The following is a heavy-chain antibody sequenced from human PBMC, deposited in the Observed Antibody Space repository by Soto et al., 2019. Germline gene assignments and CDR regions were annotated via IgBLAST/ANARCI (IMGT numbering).Heavy chain of an antibody. CDR3: TLWGDYSRLLRG. CDR1: GFTFSNAW. D-gene: IGHD4-17*01. J-gene: IGHJ4*02. CDR2: IKSKIDGGTT. V-gene: IGHV3-15*07. Sequence: EVQLVESGGGLVKPGGSLRLSCAASGFTFSNAWMNWVRQAPGKGLEWVGRIKSKIDGGTTDYAAPVKGRFSISRDDSKNPLYLQMNSLKTEDTAVYYCTLWGDYSRLLRGWGQGTLVTVSS.